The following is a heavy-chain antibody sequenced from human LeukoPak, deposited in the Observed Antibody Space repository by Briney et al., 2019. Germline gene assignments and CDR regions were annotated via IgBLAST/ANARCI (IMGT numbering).Heavy chain of an antibody. CDR2: MNPNSGNT. V-gene: IGHV1-8*01. CDR3: ARNPQQVNWFDP. J-gene: IGHJ5*02. CDR1: GYTFTSYD. Sequence: ASVKVSCKASGYTFTSYDINWVRQATGQGLEWMGWMNPNSGNTGYAQKFQGRVTMTRNTSISTAYMELGSLRSEDTAVYYCARNPQQVNWFDPWGQGTLVTVSS. D-gene: IGHD1-14*01.